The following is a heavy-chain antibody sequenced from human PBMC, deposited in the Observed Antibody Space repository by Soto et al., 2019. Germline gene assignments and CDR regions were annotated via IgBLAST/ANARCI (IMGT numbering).Heavy chain of an antibody. D-gene: IGHD3-9*01. CDR2: INGESNYL. V-gene: IGHV3-21*02. J-gene: IGHJ6*03. CDR1: GFTFSAFS. Sequence: EVRLVESGGGLVKPGGSLRLSCAASGFTFSAFSMNLVRQAPGKGLELLSSINGESNYLYYGDSLRGRSTFSRDNAKDSLYLRIDSLRAEDTAVYYCVRDFGRYFRSGYMDVWGDGATVIVS. CDR3: VRDFGRYFRSGYMDV.